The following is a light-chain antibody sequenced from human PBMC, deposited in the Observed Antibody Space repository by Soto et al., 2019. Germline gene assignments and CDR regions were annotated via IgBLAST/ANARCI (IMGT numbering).Light chain of an antibody. CDR3: AEWDDSLSAFV. CDR2: VDD. J-gene: IGLJ1*01. Sequence: QSVLTQPPSASGTPGQRVTISCSGSNSNIGNNDVYWYRHLPGTAPRLLIYVDDQRPSGVPDRFSGQKSGTSASLAISGLRSDDEADYYCAEWDDSLSAFVFATGTKVTVL. V-gene: IGLV1-47*02. CDR1: NSNIGNND.